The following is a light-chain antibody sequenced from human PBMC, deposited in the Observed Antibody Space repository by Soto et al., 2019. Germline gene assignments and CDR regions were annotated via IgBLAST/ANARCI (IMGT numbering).Light chain of an antibody. CDR3: QKRSNWPPWT. CDR2: DAS. CDR1: PSVSSY. V-gene: IGKV3-11*01. J-gene: IGKJ1*01. Sequence: ILLTQSPATLSLSPGERATLSCRASPSVSSYLAWYQQTPGQAPRLLIYDASNRATGIPARCSGSGSGTDFTLTISSLEPEDFAVYYCQKRSNWPPWTFGQGTKV.